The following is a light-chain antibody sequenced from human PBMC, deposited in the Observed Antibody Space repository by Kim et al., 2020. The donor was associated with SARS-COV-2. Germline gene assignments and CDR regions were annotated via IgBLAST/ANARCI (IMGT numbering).Light chain of an antibody. CDR1: QSISSSN. CDR2: GAS. Sequence: SPGERATHSCRASQSISSSNLAWYQQKPGQAPRLLIYGASIRATGIPDRFSGSGSGTDFTLTISRLEAEDFAVYYCQQYGSSPRTFGQGTKVDIK. CDR3: QQYGSSPRT. J-gene: IGKJ1*01. V-gene: IGKV3-20*01.